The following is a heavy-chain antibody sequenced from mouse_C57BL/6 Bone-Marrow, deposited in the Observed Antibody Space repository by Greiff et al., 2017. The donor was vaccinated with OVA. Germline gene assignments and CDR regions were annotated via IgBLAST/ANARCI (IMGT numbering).Heavy chain of an antibody. Sequence: EVQRVESGEGLVKPGGSLKLSCAASGFTFSSYAMSWVRQTPEKRLEWVAYISSGGDYIYYADTVKGRFTISRDNARNTLYLQMSSLKSEDTAMYYCTSPYDYDEKNYAMDYWGQGTSVTVSS. J-gene: IGHJ4*01. V-gene: IGHV5-9-1*02. CDR3: TSPYDYDEKNYAMDY. D-gene: IGHD2-4*01. CDR1: GFTFSSYA. CDR2: ISSGGDYI.